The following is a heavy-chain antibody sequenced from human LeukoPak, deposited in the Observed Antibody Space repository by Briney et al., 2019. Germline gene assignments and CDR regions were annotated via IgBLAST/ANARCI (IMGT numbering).Heavy chain of an antibody. J-gene: IGHJ4*02. CDR3: ARDRHVLGERMEMGGFDY. D-gene: IGHD5-24*01. V-gene: IGHV4-59*01. Sequence: SETLSLTCTVSGGSLSSYYWSWIRQPPGKGLEWIGYIYYSGSTNYNPSLKTRVTISVDTSKNQFSLRLSSLTAADTAVYYCARDRHVLGERMEMGGFDYWGQGTLVTVSS. CDR2: IYYSGST. CDR1: GGSLSSYY.